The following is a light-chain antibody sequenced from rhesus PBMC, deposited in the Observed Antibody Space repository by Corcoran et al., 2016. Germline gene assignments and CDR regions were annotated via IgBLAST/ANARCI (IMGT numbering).Light chain of an antibody. CDR3: PQGNSIPFT. CDR1: PSVSTRY. CDR2: RTS. V-gene: IGKV3-24*01. J-gene: IGKJ3*01. Sequence: EIVLTQSPTSMAVSQGERATIPCTASPSVSTRYLHWYQQKPGFPPGLLVYRTSSLASGVPARFRGGGSGTSYTLTISSMEAEGAANSYCPQGNSIPFTFGPETKLDIK.